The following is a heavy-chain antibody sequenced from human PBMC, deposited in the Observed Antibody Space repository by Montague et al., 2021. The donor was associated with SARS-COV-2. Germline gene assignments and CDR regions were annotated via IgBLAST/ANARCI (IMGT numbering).Heavy chain of an antibody. CDR2: IYNSATT. V-gene: IGHV4-39*01. Sequence: SETLSLTCTVSGGSITKSNFYWGWIRQPPGKVLEWIGTIYNSATTYYNSSLKSRVTISVDTSKNQFSLKLSSATAADTAVYYCARLPFWADIVVAVPAPHYWGQGTLVTVSS. D-gene: IGHD2-15*01. CDR3: ARLPFWADIVVAVPAPHY. CDR1: GGSITKSNFY. J-gene: IGHJ4*02.